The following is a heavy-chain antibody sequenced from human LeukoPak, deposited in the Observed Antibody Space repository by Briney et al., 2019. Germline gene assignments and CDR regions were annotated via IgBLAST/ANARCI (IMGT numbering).Heavy chain of an antibody. CDR1: GFTFSSYS. D-gene: IGHD1-26*01. V-gene: IGHV3-21*01. J-gene: IGHJ4*02. CDR2: ISSSSSYI. Sequence: PGGSLRLSCAASGFTFSSYSMNWVRQAPGKGREWVSSISSSSSYIYYADSVKGRFTISRDNAKNSLYLQMNSLRAEDTAVYYCAVRGGATRGLDYWGQGTLVTVSS. CDR3: AVRGGATRGLDY.